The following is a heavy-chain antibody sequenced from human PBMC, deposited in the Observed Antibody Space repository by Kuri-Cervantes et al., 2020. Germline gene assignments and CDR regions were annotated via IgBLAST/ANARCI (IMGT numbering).Heavy chain of an antibody. V-gene: IGHV3-23*01. J-gene: IGHJ4*02. CDR2: ISGSGGST. CDR3: ARRPPCSGGSCYSGAFDY. Sequence: ETLSLTCAASGFTFSSYSMNWVRQAPGKGLEWVSAISGSGGSTYYADSVKGRFTISRDNYQSSLYLQMNSLRDDGTAVYYCARRPPCSGGSCYSGAFDYWGQGTLVTVSS. CDR1: GFTFSSYS. D-gene: IGHD2-15*01.